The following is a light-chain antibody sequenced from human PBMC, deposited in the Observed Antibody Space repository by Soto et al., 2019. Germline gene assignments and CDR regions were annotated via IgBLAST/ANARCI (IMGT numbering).Light chain of an antibody. Sequence: QAVVTQGPSFSVSPGGTVTLTCGLSSGSASTNYYPSWYQQAPGQAPRTLIYRTNTRSSGVPDRFSGSILGNKAALTITGAQADDESDYYCVLYMGGGWVFGGGTQLTVL. V-gene: IGLV8-61*01. CDR2: RTN. CDR3: VLYMGGGWV. J-gene: IGLJ2*01. CDR1: SGSASTNYY.